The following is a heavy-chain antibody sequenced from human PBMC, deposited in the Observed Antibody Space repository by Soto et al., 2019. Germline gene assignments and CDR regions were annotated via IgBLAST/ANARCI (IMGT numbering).Heavy chain of an antibody. CDR1: GGSISSGNYY. CDR2: MSYSGST. V-gene: IGHV4-30-4*01. D-gene: IGHD1-7*01. CDR3: ATMGTPATGLYYFDN. J-gene: IGHJ4*02. Sequence: QVQLQESGPGLVKPSQTLSLTCTVSGGSISSGNYYWSWIRQPPGKGLEWIGFMSYSGSTSYNASLKSRVTTSVDTSKSQFSLKLSFVTAADTAVYYCATMGTPATGLYYFDNWGQGTLVTVSS.